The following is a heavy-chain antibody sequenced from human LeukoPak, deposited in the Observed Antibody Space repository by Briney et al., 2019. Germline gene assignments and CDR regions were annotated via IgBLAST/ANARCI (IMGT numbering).Heavy chain of an antibody. CDR3: AREVDIVVVPADQWWFDP. CDR2: INPSGGST. Sequence: ASVKVSCTASGYTFTSYYMHWVRQAPGQGLEWMGIINPSGGSTSYAQKFQGRVTMTRDTSTSTVYMELSSLRSEDTAVYYCAREVDIVVVPADQWWFDPWGQGTLVTVSS. D-gene: IGHD2-2*03. V-gene: IGHV1-46*01. CDR1: GYTFTSYY. J-gene: IGHJ5*02.